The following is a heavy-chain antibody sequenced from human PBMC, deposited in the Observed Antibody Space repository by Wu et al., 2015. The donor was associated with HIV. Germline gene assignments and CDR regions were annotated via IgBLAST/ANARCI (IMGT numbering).Heavy chain of an antibody. CDR3: ATLFGVGATWRDT. J-gene: IGHJ5*02. CDR2: YDPEERKI. D-gene: IGHD1-26*01. Sequence: QVQLVQSGAEVKKPGASVKVPCKVSGYTVTEVSIHWVRQAPEKGLEWMGGYDPEERKIIYAQNFQGRVTMTKDTSTDTAYIELNSLRSEDTAMYYCATLFGVGATWRDTWGQGTLVSVSS. V-gene: IGHV1-24*01. CDR1: GYTVTEVS.